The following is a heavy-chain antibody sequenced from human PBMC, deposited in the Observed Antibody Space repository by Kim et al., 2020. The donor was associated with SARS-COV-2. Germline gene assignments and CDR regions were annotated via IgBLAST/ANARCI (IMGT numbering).Heavy chain of an antibody. V-gene: IGHV4-31*02. Sequence: PSLKSRVTTSVDTSKNQFSLKLSSVAAADTAVYYCARVRVVVPAARNWIDPWGQGTLVTVSS. CDR3: ARVRVVVPAARNWIDP. J-gene: IGHJ5*02. D-gene: IGHD2-2*01.